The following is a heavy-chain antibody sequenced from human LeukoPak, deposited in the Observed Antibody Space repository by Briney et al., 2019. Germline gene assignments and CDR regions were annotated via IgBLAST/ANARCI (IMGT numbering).Heavy chain of an antibody. Sequence: SETLSLTCAVSGGSISSYYWSWIRPSAGKGLEWIGRIYSSGNTNYNPSLKSRVTMSVDTSKNQFSLKLSSVTAADTAVYYCARDFLDGDNAFDIWGQGTMVTVSS. D-gene: IGHD3/OR15-3a*01. CDR2: IYSSGNT. J-gene: IGHJ3*02. CDR3: ARDFLDGDNAFDI. V-gene: IGHV4-4*07. CDR1: GGSISSYY.